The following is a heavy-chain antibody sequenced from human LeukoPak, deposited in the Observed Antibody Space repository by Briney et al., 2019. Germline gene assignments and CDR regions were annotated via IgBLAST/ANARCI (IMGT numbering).Heavy chain of an antibody. Sequence: GGSLRLSCAGSGFAFSNSAMTWVRQAPGQGLEWISYITDRGGAIYYADSVKGRFTISRDNAKNSLYLQMNSLRADDTAVYYCARVGSGAPLLLDYWGPGTLVTVSS. CDR2: ITDRGGAI. CDR1: GFAFSNSA. D-gene: IGHD3-3*01. CDR3: ARVGSGAPLLLDY. V-gene: IGHV3-48*03. J-gene: IGHJ4*02.